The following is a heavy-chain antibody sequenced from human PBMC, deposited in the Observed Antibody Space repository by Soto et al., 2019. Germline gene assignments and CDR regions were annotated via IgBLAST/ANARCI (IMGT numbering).Heavy chain of an antibody. D-gene: IGHD1-26*01. CDR1: GFTFTNYA. Sequence: GGSLRLSCAASGFTFTNYAMTWVRQTPGEGLEWVSGISASGGLKYYADSVRGRFTVSRDNSKNILYLQMDNLRDEDTALYYCAREVGAPSGWLDPWGQGTQVTVSS. J-gene: IGHJ5*02. CDR2: ISASGGLK. CDR3: AREVGAPSGWLDP. V-gene: IGHV3-23*01.